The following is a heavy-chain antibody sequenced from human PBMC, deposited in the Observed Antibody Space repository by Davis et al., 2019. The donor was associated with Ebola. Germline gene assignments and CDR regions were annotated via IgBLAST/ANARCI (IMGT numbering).Heavy chain of an antibody. CDR2: ISTSSSTI. V-gene: IGHV3-48*04. J-gene: IGHJ5*02. CDR3: AREATLIVVPAASWFDP. CDR1: GFTFSSYA. Sequence: GGSLRLSCAAFGFTFSSYAVNWVRQAPGKGLEWVSYISTSSSTIYYADSVKGRFTISRDNAKNSLYLQMNSLRAEDTAVYYCAREATLIVVPAASWFDPWGQGTLVTVSS. D-gene: IGHD2-2*01.